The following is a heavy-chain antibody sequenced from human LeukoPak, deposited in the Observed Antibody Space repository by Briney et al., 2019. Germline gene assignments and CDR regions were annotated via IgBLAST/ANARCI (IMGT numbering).Heavy chain of an antibody. Sequence: GGSLRLSCVVSGIPFSDYYMNWIRKAPGKGLEWISYISSSSSYTDYADSVKGRFTISRDNAKSALYLQMHSLRLEDTAVYYCAAGAAADFWGQGTLVTVSS. CDR3: AAGAAADF. V-gene: IGHV3-11*03. CDR2: ISSSSSYT. D-gene: IGHD6-13*01. J-gene: IGHJ4*02. CDR1: GIPFSDYY.